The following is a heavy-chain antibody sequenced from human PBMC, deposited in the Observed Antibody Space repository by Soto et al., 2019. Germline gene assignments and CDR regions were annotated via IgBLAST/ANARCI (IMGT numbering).Heavy chain of an antibody. Sequence: SVKVSCKASGYSFTDYHIHWVRQAPGQGLEWMGGIIPLYGTANPAQKFQGRVTMSTDESTSTVYMELISLRSEDTAIYYCARDRSMDGYNSRSFDYWGQGTLVTV. CDR1: GYSFTDYH. J-gene: IGHJ4*02. V-gene: IGHV1-69*05. CDR2: IIPLYGTA. D-gene: IGHD5-12*01. CDR3: ARDRSMDGYNSRSFDY.